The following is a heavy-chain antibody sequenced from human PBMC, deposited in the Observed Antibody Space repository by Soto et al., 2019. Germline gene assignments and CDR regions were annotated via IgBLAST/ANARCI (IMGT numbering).Heavy chain of an antibody. Sequence: PSETPSLTCTVSGGSIRRYYWSWIRQPPGKGLEWIGYIYYSGSTNYNPSLKSRVTISVDTSKSQFSLKLSSVTAADTAVYYCARLLYGSGSWFDPWGQGTLVTVSS. J-gene: IGHJ5*02. CDR1: GGSIRRYY. CDR3: ARLLYGSGSWFDP. CDR2: IYYSGST. D-gene: IGHD3-10*01. V-gene: IGHV4-59*08.